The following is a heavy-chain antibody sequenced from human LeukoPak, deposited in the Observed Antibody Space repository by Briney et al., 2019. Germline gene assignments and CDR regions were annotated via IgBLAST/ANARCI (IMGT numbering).Heavy chain of an antibody. CDR3: ARDRSIAVVPATIPQRWFDP. CDR1: GGSFTGYY. Sequence: SETLSLTCAVYGGSFTGYYWSWIRQPPGKGLEWIGEGDQRGGTKYNPSLKSRVTISADSSKNQFSLKWYSVTAADTAVYYCARDRSIAVVPATIPQRWFDPWGQGTLVTVSS. J-gene: IGHJ5*02. V-gene: IGHV4-34*01. CDR2: GDQRGGT. D-gene: IGHD2-2*02.